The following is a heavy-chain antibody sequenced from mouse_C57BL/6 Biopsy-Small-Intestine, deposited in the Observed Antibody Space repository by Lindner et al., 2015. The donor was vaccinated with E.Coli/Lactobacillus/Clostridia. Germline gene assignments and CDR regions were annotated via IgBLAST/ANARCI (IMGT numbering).Heavy chain of an antibody. V-gene: IGHV1-69*02. J-gene: IGHJ4*01. CDR3: ARVPLGRNRHDFWSASPNWFDA. CDR2: VTPIFNPP. Sequence: SVKVSCKASGDSFRSYGLSWVRQAPGQGLEWMGGVTPIFNPPTYAHKFQGRVTITADESTGTAYMELNSLRSEDTAVYYCARVPLGRNRHDFWSASPNWFDAWGQGTLVTVSS. D-gene: IGHD2-2*01. CDR1: GDSFRSYG.